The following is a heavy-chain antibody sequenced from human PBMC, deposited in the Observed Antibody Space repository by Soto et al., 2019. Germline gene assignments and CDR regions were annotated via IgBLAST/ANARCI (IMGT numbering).Heavy chain of an antibody. D-gene: IGHD2-8*01. V-gene: IGHV3-23*01. CDR3: AKDTVLMVYAAHDY. J-gene: IGHJ4*02. CDR2: ISGSGGST. CDR1: GFTFSSYA. Sequence: GGSLRLSCAASGFTFSSYAMSWVRQAPGKGLEWVSAISGSGGSTYYADSVKGRFTISRDNSKNTLYLQMNSLRAEDTAVYYCAKDTVLMVYAAHDYWGQGTLVTVSS.